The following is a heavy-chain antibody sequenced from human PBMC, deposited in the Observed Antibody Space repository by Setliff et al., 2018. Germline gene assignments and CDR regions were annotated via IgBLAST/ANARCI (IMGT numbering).Heavy chain of an antibody. Sequence: ASVKVSCKASGYILNSYGISWVRQAPGQGLEWMGWISSYNDITNYAQRFQGRVALTTDMSTSAAYMELRSLGSDDTAVYYCAISTLSICSGGTCPNVFDVWGQGTMVTVSS. CDR3: AISTLSICSGGTCPNVFDV. D-gene: IGHD2-15*01. V-gene: IGHV1-18*01. CDR1: GYILNSYG. J-gene: IGHJ3*01. CDR2: ISSYNDIT.